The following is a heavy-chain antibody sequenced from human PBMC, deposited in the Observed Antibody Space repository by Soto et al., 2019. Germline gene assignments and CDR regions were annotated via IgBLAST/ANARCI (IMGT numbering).Heavy chain of an antibody. CDR1: SGSISSSNW. D-gene: IGHD6-13*01. Sequence: QVQLQESGPGLVKPSGTLSLTCAVSSGSISSSNWWSWVRQPPGKGLEWIGEIYHSGSTNYNPSLKRRVTISVDKSKNQFSLQLSSVTAADTAVYYCARVKSSWYWFDPWGQGTLVTVSS. V-gene: IGHV4-4*02. CDR2: IYHSGST. CDR3: ARVKSSWYWFDP. J-gene: IGHJ5*02.